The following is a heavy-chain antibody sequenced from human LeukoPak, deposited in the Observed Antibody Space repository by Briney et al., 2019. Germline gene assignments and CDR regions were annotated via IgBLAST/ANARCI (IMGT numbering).Heavy chain of an antibody. J-gene: IGHJ4*02. CDR2: IYTSGST. CDR1: GGSISSYY. V-gene: IGHV4-4*07. CDR3: ARVLDDSSGYYLDY. D-gene: IGHD3-22*01. Sequence: SETLSLTCTVSGGSISSYYWIWIRQPAGKGLEWIGRIYTSGSTNYNPSLKSRVTMSVDMSKNQFSLKLRSVTAADTAVYYCARVLDDSSGYYLDYWGQGTLVTVSS.